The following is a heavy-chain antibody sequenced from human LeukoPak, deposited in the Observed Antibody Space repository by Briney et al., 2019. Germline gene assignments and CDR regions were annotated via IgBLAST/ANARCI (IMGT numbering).Heavy chain of an antibody. D-gene: IGHD6-13*01. V-gene: IGHV3-48*01. CDR1: GFTFSYYS. CDR3: ARTIACDY. Sequence: GGSLRLSCAASGFTFSYYSMNWVRQAPGKGLEWVSYISNSSSTVYYADSVKGRFTISRDNAKNSLYLQMNSLRAEDTAVYYCARTIACDYWGQGTLVAVSS. CDR2: ISNSSSTV. J-gene: IGHJ4*02.